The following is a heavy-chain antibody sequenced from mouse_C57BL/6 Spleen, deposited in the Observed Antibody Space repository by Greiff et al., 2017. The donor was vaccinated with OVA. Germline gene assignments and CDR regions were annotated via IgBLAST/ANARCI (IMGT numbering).Heavy chain of an antibody. CDR3: ARPGYYYGSSSWFAY. CDR1: GYTFTDYN. V-gene: IGHV1-18*01. D-gene: IGHD1-1*01. J-gene: IGHJ3*01. CDR2: INPNNGGT. Sequence: VQLQQSGPELVKPGASVKIPCKASGYTFTDYNMNWVKQSHGKSLEWIGDINPNNGGTIYNEKFKGKATLTVDKSSRTAYMQIRSLTSEDTAVYYCARPGYYYGSSSWFAYWGKGTLVTVSA.